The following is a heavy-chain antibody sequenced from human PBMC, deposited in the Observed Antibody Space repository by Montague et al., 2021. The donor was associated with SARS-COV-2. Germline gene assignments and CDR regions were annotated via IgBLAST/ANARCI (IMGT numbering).Heavy chain of an antibody. V-gene: IGHV5-51*01. J-gene: IGHJ4*02. CDR1: GYSFTRYW. CDR3: ARPSLTPGGPFDY. Sequence: QSGAEVKTPGESLKISCKGSGYSFTRYWTAWVRHAPGRGLEWMGIIYPGDSDSRYSPSIQGQVTISVDKSVSTAYLQWNSLKASDTAKYYCARPSLTPGGPFDYWGQGTLVSVSS. CDR2: IYPGDSDS. D-gene: IGHD3-9*01.